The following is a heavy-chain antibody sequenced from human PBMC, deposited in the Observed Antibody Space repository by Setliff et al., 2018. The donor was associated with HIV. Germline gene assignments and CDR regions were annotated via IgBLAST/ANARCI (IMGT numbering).Heavy chain of an antibody. D-gene: IGHD3-9*01. J-gene: IGHJ3*02. CDR3: ARDRGLYDILTGYYTHAFDI. CDR1: GYTFTNYG. Sequence: ASVKVSCKASGYTFTNYGISWVRQAPGQGLEWMGWISAYNGNTNYAQKLQGRVTMTTDTSTSTAYMELRSLRSDDTAVYYCARDRGLYDILTGYYTHAFDIWGQGTMVTVSS. CDR2: ISAYNGNT. V-gene: IGHV1-18*01.